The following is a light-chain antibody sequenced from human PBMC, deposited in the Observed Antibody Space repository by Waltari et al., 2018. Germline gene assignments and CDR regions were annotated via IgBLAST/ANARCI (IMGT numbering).Light chain of an antibody. CDR2: KVS. V-gene: IGKV2-30*02. J-gene: IGKJ2*01. CDR3: MQGSHWPRT. CDR1: QSPGHSDGNTY. Sequence: DVVMTQSPLSLPVTLGQPAAISCRSSQSPGHSDGNTYLNWFQQRPGQSPRRRIYKVSRRDSGVPDRVSGSGSGTDFTLKISRVDAEDVGVYYCMQGSHWPRTFGQGTNLEI.